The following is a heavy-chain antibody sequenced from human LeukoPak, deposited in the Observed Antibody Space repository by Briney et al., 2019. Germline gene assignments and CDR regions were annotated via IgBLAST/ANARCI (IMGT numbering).Heavy chain of an antibody. V-gene: IGHV1-2*02. D-gene: IGHD2-15*01. CDR2: INPNSGGS. J-gene: IGHJ6*02. CDR3: ARMDCSGGSCYHYYYGMDV. Sequence: ASVTVSFKASGYTFTGYYIHWVRQAPGQGLEWMGWINPNSGGSYYAQKFQGRVTMTRDTSITTVYMELSRLRSGDAAVYYCARMDCSGGSCYHYYYGMDVWGQGTTVTVSS. CDR1: GYTFTGYY.